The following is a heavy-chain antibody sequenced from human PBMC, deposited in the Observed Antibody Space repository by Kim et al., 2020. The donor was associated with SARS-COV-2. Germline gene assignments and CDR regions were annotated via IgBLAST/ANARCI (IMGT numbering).Heavy chain of an antibody. V-gene: IGHV4-4*06. D-gene: IGHD3-22*01. Sequence: LKSRVPMSVDTSKNQCSLKLSSVTAADTAVYYCARDGYDSSGYYPTGLDYWGQGTLVTVSS. J-gene: IGHJ4*02. CDR3: ARDGYDSSGYYPTGLDY.